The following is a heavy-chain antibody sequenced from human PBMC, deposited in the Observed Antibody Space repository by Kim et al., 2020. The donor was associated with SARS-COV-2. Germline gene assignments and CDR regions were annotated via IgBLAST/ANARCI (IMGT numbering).Heavy chain of an antibody. CDR3: ARGGYNYLGAFDI. D-gene: IGHD5-12*01. Sequence: GGSLRLSCAASGFTFSSYSMNWVRQAPGKGLEWVSSISSSSSYIYYADSVKGRFTISRDNAKNSLYLQMNSLRAEDTAVYYCARGGYNYLGAFDIWGQGTMVTVSS. V-gene: IGHV3-21*01. CDR2: ISSSSSYI. J-gene: IGHJ3*02. CDR1: GFTFSSYS.